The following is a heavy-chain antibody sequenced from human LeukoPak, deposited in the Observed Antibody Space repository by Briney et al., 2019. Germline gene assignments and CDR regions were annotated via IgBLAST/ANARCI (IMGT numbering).Heavy chain of an antibody. CDR3: ASSGYYYDSSGYFAD. Sequence: SETLSLTCTVSGGSISHYFWSWIRQPPGKALEWIGYIYYSGSTNYNPSLKSRVTISVDPSKNQFSLKLSSVTAADTAVYYCASSGYYYDSSGYFADWGQGTLVTVSS. J-gene: IGHJ4*02. CDR2: IYYSGST. V-gene: IGHV4-59*01. CDR1: GGSISHYF. D-gene: IGHD3-22*01.